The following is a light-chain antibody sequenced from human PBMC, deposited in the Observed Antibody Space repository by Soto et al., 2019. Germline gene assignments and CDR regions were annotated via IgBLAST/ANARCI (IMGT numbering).Light chain of an antibody. J-gene: IGLJ3*02. Sequence: QPVLTQPPSASGTPGQRVTISCSGSRSNLGSNTVDWYQQVPGTAPKLLTYANNQRPSGVPDRFSGSKSGTSASLAISGLQSEDEADYYCAAWDDSLNGPVFGGGTQLTVL. CDR3: AAWDDSLNGPV. V-gene: IGLV1-44*01. CDR1: RSNLGSNT. CDR2: ANN.